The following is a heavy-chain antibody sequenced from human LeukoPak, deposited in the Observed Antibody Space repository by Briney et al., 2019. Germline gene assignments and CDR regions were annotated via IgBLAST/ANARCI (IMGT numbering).Heavy chain of an antibody. V-gene: IGHV4-59*01. D-gene: IGHD3-16*01. CDR3: ARGGKRRLDY. Sequence: SETLSLTCTVSGGSISTYYWNWIRQPPGKGLEWIGYIYYRGYTNYNPSLKSRVTISLDASKNQFSLKLSFVTAADTAVYYCARGGKRRLDYWGQGTLVTVSS. CDR2: IYYRGYT. J-gene: IGHJ4*02. CDR1: GGSISTYY.